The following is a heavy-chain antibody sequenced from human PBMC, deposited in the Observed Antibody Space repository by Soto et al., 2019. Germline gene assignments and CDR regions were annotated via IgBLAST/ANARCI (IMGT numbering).Heavy chain of an antibody. D-gene: IGHD1-26*01. J-gene: IGHJ4*02. CDR3: AKPSGGSYPESRVFDS. Sequence: GGSLRLCCAASGFTFYSSAMSWVRQAPGKGLEWVSAISTTGGNTLYADSVKGRFTISRGNSKNTLYLQMNSLRAEDTAIYYCAKPSGGSYPESRVFDSWGQGTRVTVYS. V-gene: IGHV3-23*01. CDR2: ISTTGGNT. CDR1: GFTFYSSA.